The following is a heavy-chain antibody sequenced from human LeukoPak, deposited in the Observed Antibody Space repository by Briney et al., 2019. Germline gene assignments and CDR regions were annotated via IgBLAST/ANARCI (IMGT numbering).Heavy chain of an antibody. J-gene: IGHJ4*02. CDR3: ARVGGHVVVPAPSDY. D-gene: IGHD2-2*01. CDR1: GFTFSSYA. CDR2: ISYDGSNK. Sequence: GGSLRLSRAASGFTFSSYAMHWVRQAPGKGLEWVAVISYDGSNKYYADSVKGRFTISRDNSKNTLYLQMNSLRAEDTAVYYCARVGGHVVVPAPSDYWGQGTLVTVSS. V-gene: IGHV3-30*01.